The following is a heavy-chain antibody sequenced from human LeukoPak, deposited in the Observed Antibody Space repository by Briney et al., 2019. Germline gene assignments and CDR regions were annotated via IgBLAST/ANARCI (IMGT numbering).Heavy chain of an antibody. CDR1: GYSFSTYW. D-gene: IGHD6-13*01. CDR3: ARPAYSSSLSSHFDP. J-gene: IGHJ5*02. V-gene: IGHV5-51*01. Sequence: GESLKISCEGSGYSFSTYWIAWVRQMPGKGLEWMGSIYPRDSEIRYSPSFQGQVTISADNSISTAYLQWSSLKASDTAMYYCARPAYSSSLSSHFDPWGQGTPVTVSS. CDR2: IYPRDSEI.